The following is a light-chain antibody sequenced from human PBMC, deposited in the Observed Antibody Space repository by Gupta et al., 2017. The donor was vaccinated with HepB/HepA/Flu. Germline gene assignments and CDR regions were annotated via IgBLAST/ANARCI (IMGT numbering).Light chain of an antibody. CDR2: DVS. CDR3: CSYAGRYTKI. Sequence: QSALTQPRSASGSPGQSVIISCTGTSSDVGGSNYVSWYQQHPDKAPKVIIYDVSKRPSGVPDRFSGSKSGNTASLTISGLQAEDEADYYCCSYAGRYTKIFGGGTKLTVL. CDR1: SSDVGGSNY. J-gene: IGLJ2*01. V-gene: IGLV2-11*01.